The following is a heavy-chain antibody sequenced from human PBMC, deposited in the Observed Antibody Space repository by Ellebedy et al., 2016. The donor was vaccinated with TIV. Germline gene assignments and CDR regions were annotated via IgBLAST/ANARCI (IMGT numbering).Heavy chain of an antibody. D-gene: IGHD3-3*01. V-gene: IGHV1-18*01. J-gene: IGHJ4*02. CDR1: GGTFSSYG. Sequence: ASVKVSCXASGGTFSSYGISWVRQAPGQGLEWMGWISAYNGNTNYAQKLQGRVTMTTDTSTSTAYMELRSLRSDDTAVYYCARDGFLDPYDFWSGYRASSAKPYYFDYWGQGTLVTVSS. CDR3: ARDGFLDPYDFWSGYRASSAKPYYFDY. CDR2: ISAYNGNT.